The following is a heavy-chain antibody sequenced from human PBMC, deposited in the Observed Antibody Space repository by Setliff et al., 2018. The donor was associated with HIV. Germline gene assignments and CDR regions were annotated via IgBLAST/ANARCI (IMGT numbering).Heavy chain of an antibody. Sequence: GGSLRLSCAASGFTFSSYGMHWVRQAPGKGLEWVAVIWYDGSNKYYADSVKGRFTISRDNSKNTLYLQMNSLRAEDTAVYYCARDFNYYYYYGMDVRGQGTTVTVSS. CDR1: GFTFSSYG. V-gene: IGHV3-33*01. J-gene: IGHJ6*02. CDR3: ARDFNYYYYYGMDV. CDR2: IWYDGSNK.